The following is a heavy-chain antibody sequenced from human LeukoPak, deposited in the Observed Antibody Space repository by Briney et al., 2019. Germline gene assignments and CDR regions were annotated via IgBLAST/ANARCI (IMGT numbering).Heavy chain of an antibody. CDR1: GFTFSNYA. D-gene: IGHD3-3*01. V-gene: IGHV3-23*01. CDR2: ISGSGGST. CDR3: AKDPPPRSYDPYYFDY. Sequence: PGGSLRLSCAASGFTFSNYAMSWVRQAPGKGLEWVSAISGSGGSTYYADSVKGRFTISKDNSKSTLYLQMNSLRAEDTAVYYCAKDPPPRSYDPYYFDYWGQGTLVTVSS. J-gene: IGHJ4*02.